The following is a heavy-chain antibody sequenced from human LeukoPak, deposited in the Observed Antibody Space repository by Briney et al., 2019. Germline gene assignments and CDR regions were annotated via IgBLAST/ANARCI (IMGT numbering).Heavy chain of an antibody. CDR3: AREAVTRNYFDY. CDR1: GFTVSSNY. J-gene: IGHJ4*02. D-gene: IGHD4-17*01. V-gene: IGHV3-53*01. Sequence: GGSLRLSCAASGFTVSSNYMNWVRQAPGKGLEWVSVIYSGGSTYYADSVKGRFTISRDNSKNTLYLQMNSLRAEDTAVYYCAREAVTRNYFDYWGQGTVLSVSS. CDR2: IYSGGST.